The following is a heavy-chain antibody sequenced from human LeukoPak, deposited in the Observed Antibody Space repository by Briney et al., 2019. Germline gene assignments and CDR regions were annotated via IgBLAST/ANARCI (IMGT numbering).Heavy chain of an antibody. D-gene: IGHD3-22*01. V-gene: IGHV3-23*01. CDR1: GFTFSSSA. J-gene: IGHJ4*02. CDR3: ATTLHSGYYDLY. Sequence: GGSLRLSCSASGFTFSSSAMSWVRQAPGKGLEWVSGIGGSGAGTYYAVSVKGRFTISRDNSKNTLYLQMNSLRAEDTAVYYCATTLHSGYYDLYWGQGTLVTVSS. CDR2: IGGSGAGT.